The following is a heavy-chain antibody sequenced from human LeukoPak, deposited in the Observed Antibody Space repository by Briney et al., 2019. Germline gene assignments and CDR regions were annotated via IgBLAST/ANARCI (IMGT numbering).Heavy chain of an antibody. CDR2: ISHDGSNK. Sequence: GRSLRLSCAASGFTFSSYGMHWVRQAPGKGLEWVAIISHDGSNKYYADSVKGRFTNSRDNSKNSLYLQMNSPRAEDTAVYYRAKDGLSGSAQRYFFDYWGQGSLVIVSS. CDR3: AKDGLSGSAQRYFFDY. V-gene: IGHV3-30*18. D-gene: IGHD3-22*01. J-gene: IGHJ4*02. CDR1: GFTFSSYG.